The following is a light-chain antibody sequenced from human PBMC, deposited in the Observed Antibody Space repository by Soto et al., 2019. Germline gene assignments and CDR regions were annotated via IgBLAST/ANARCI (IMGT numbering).Light chain of an antibody. CDR3: QQRRKWTRGT. Sequence: EIVLTQSPATLSLSPGEKATLSCRASQSVSSYLAWYQQKPGQAPRLLIYDASNTATGIPARFSGSGSETDYTLTINSRVPEDVAVYYNQQRRKWTRGTFGQGTKVEIK. V-gene: IGKV3-11*01. CDR1: QSVSSY. CDR2: DAS. J-gene: IGKJ1*01.